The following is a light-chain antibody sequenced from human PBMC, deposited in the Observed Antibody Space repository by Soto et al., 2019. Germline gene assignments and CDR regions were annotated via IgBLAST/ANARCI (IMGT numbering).Light chain of an antibody. J-gene: IGKJ1*01. CDR1: QSLSTW. CDR2: KAS. CDR3: QQYDIYPWT. Sequence: STLSASVGDRVTITCRASQSLSTWLAWYQQKPGKAPKLLIYKASSLESGVPSRFSGSGSGTEFTLTISSLQPDDFAIYYCQQYDIYPWTFGKGTKVDIK. V-gene: IGKV1-5*03.